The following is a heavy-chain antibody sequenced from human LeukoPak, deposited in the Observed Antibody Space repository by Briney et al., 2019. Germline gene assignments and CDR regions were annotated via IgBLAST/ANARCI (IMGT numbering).Heavy chain of an antibody. V-gene: IGHV4-59*01. Sequence: SETLSLTCTISGGSIRSYYWSWIRQSPEKGLEWIGYIHYTGRTTNYNPSLRSRVTMSVDTSKNQFSLKLSSVTAADTAVYYCARVGDWNDLVFWGQGTLVTVSS. CDR2: IHYTGRTT. D-gene: IGHD1-1*01. CDR3: ARVGDWNDLVF. CDR1: GGSIRSYY. J-gene: IGHJ4*02.